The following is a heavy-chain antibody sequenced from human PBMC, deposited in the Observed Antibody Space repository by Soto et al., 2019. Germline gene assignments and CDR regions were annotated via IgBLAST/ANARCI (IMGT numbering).Heavy chain of an antibody. J-gene: IGHJ4*02. V-gene: IGHV4-39*01. CDR2: IYYSGST. CDR3: ARTHYDILTGYYDY. CDR1: GSSISSSSYY. Sequence: SLTCTVSGSSISSSSYYWGWIRQPPGKGLEWIGSIYYSGSTYYNPSLKSRVTISVDTSKNQFSLKLSSVTAADTAVYYCARTHYDILTGYYDYWGQGTLVTVSS. D-gene: IGHD3-9*01.